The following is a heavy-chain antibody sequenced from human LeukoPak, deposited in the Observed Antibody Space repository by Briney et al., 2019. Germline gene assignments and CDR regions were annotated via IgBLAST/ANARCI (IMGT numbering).Heavy chain of an antibody. CDR1: GFTFDDYA. J-gene: IGHJ6*03. V-gene: IGHV3-9*01. D-gene: IGHD4-17*01. Sequence: GRSLRLSCAASGFTFDDYAMHWVRQAPGKGLEWVSGISWNSGSIGYADSVKGRFTISRDNAKNSLYLQMNSLRAEDTALHYCAKDNYGYYYYYMDVWGKGTTVTVSS. CDR3: AKDNYGYYYYYMDV. CDR2: ISWNSGSI.